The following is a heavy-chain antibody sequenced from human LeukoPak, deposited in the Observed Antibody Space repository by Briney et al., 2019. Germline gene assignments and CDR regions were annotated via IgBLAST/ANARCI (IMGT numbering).Heavy chain of an antibody. CDR2: IYYSGST. V-gene: IGHV4-59*08. CDR3: ARHVGDFWSGYYTGAFDI. D-gene: IGHD3-3*01. Sequence: TSETLSLTCAVSGASISSYYWSWIRQPPGKGLEWIGYIYYSGSTNYNPSLKSRVTISVDTSKNQFSLKLSSVTAADTAVYYCARHVGDFWSGYYTGAFDIWGQGTMVTVSS. CDR1: GASISSYY. J-gene: IGHJ3*02.